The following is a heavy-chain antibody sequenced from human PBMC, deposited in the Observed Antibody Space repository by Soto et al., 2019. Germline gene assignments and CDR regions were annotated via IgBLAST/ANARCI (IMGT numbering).Heavy chain of an antibody. J-gene: IGHJ4*02. V-gene: IGHV3-21*01. CDR3: ASPYSSGGRGPLYFDY. Sequence: GGSLRLSCAASGFTFSSYSMNWVRQAPGKGLEWVSSISSSSSYIYYADSVKGRFTISRDNANNSLYLQMNSLRAEDTAVYYCASPYSSGGRGPLYFDYWGQGTLVTVSS. CDR1: GFTFSSYS. CDR2: ISSSSSYI. D-gene: IGHD3-10*01.